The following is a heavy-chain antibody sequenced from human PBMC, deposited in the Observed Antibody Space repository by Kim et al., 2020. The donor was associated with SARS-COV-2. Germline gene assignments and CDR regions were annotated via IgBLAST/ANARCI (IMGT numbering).Heavy chain of an antibody. CDR3: AKAIPVWFDP. V-gene: IGHV3-23*01. CDR2: ISGNGGST. CDR1: GFTFSSYA. J-gene: IGHJ5*02. Sequence: GGSLRLSCAASGFTFSSYAMSWVRQAPGKGLEWVSAISGNGGSTYYADSVKGRFTISRDNSKNILYLQMNSLRAEDTAIYYCAKAIPVWFDPWGQGTLVTVSS.